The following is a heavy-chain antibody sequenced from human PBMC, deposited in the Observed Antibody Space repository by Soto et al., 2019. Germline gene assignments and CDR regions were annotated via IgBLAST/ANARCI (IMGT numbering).Heavy chain of an antibody. D-gene: IGHD5-12*01. CDR1: GYTFTSYY. CDR3: ARDYSGYDGSWFDP. CDR2: INPSGGST. Sequence: ASVKVSCKASGYTFTSYYMHWLLQAPGQGLEWMGIINPSGGSTSYAQKFQGRVTITADKSTSTAYMELSSLRSEDTAVYYCARDYSGYDGSWFDPWGQGTLVTVS. J-gene: IGHJ5*02. V-gene: IGHV1-46*01.